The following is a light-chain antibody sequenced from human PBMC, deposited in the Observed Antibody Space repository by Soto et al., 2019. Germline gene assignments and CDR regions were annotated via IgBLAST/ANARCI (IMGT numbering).Light chain of an antibody. V-gene: IGKV1-12*01. Sequence: DIQMTQSPSSVSASVGDRVTITCRASQDISRWLAWYQQKPGKAPNLLIYAASILQGGVPSRFSGSGSGTNFPLTISSLHPEDFAAYYCQQANSFPRTFGQGTKVEIK. CDR1: QDISRW. J-gene: IGKJ1*01. CDR3: QQANSFPRT. CDR2: AAS.